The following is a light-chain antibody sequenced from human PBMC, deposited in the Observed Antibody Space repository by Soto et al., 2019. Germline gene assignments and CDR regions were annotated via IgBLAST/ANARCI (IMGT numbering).Light chain of an antibody. Sequence: DIQMTQSPSSLSASVGDRITITCQASHDINNYLNWYQQRPGKAPKLLIYGASNLETGVPSRFSGSGSGTDFTFTISSLQPEDVATYYCQQYHNLFLTCGGGTKVEIK. CDR3: QQYHNLFLT. CDR2: GAS. V-gene: IGKV1-33*01. CDR1: HDINNY. J-gene: IGKJ4*01.